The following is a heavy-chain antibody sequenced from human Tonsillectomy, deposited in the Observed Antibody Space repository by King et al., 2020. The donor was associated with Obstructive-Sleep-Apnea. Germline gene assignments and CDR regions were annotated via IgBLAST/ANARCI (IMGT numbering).Heavy chain of an antibody. CDR1: GYTFTGYY. CDR2: INPNSGGT. V-gene: IGHV1-2*02. Sequence: QLVQSGAEVKKPGASVKVSCKASGYTFTGYYIHWVRQAPGQGLEWMGWINPNSGGTNYAQKFQGRVTMTRDTSVSTAYMELSRLRSDDTAVYYCATVAVATATCFFDYWGQGTQVTVSS. CDR3: ATVAVATATCFFDY. D-gene: IGHD1-26*01. J-gene: IGHJ4*02.